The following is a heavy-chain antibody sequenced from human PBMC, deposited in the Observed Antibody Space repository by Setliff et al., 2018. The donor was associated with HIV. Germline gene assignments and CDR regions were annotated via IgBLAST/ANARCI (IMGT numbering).Heavy chain of an antibody. CDR1: GFSFSSDS. CDR3: ARVVAAANWFDS. CDR2: ISSSSTYI. D-gene: IGHD2-2*01. Sequence: GGSLRLSCAASGFSFSSDSMNWVRQAPGKGLEWVSSISSSSTYIYYADSVKGRFTISIDNAKNSLYLQMNSLRAEDTAVYYCARVVAAANWFDSWGQGTLVTVSS. J-gene: IGHJ5*01. V-gene: IGHV3-21*01.